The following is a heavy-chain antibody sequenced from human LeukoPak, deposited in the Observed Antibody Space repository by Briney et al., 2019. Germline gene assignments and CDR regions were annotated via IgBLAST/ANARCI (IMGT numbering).Heavy chain of an antibody. Sequence: GGSLRLSCAASGFTFSSYAMSWVRQAPGKGLEWVSAISGSGGSTYYADSVKGRFTISRDNSKNTLYLQMNSLRAEDTAVYYCAKDHYRTYYDFWSGYYSPYYFDYWGQGTLVTVSS. D-gene: IGHD3-3*01. CDR3: AKDHYRTYYDFWSGYYSPYYFDY. CDR1: GFTFSSYA. J-gene: IGHJ4*02. CDR2: ISGSGGST. V-gene: IGHV3-23*01.